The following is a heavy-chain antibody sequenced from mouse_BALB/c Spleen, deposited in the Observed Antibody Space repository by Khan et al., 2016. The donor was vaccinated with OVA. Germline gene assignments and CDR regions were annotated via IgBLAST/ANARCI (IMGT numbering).Heavy chain of an antibody. Sequence: QVQLQQPGAELVRPGASVKLSCKTSGYSFTSYWMNWVKQRPGQGLEWIGMIHPSDTETTLSQKFKDRATLTVDKSSSTAYIQLSSPTSEDAAVYYCAIGSTTSYCYFGVWGAGTTVTVSS. CDR2: IHPSDTET. D-gene: IGHD2-14*01. CDR1: GYSFTSYW. V-gene: IGHV1-74*01. CDR3: AIGSTTSYCYFGV. J-gene: IGHJ1*01.